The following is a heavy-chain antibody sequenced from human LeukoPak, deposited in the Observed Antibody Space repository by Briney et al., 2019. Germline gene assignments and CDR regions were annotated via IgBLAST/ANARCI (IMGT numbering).Heavy chain of an antibody. CDR3: AKTDSPPYYDFWSGASDYYYYYMDV. CDR1: GFTFDDYA. CDR2: ISWNSGSI. Sequence: GGSLRLSCAASGFTFDDYAMHWVRQAPGKGLEWVSGISWNSGSIGYADSVKGRFTISRDNAKNSLYLQMNSLRAEDTAVYYCAKTDSPPYYDFWSGASDYYYYYMDVWGKGTTVTVSS. D-gene: IGHD3-3*01. V-gene: IGHV3-9*01. J-gene: IGHJ6*03.